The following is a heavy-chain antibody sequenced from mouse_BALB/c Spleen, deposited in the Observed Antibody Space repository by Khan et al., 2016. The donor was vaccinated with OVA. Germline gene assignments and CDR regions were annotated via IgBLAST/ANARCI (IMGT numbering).Heavy chain of an antibody. Sequence: EVQVVESGGDLVEPGGSLKLSCAASGFTFSSYSMSWVRQTPDKRLEWVATISSGGDYTYYPDIVKGRFTISRDTAKNTLYLQMSSLKSEDTAMYYCASHLTGSFAYWGQGTLVAVSA. CDR1: GFTFSSYS. J-gene: IGHJ3*01. CDR3: ASHLTGSFAY. D-gene: IGHD4-1*01. V-gene: IGHV5-6*01. CDR2: ISSGGDYT.